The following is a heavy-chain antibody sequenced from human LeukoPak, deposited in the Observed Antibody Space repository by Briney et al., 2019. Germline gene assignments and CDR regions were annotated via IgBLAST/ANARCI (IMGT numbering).Heavy chain of an antibody. Sequence: NHGESLKISCKGSGYSFTSHWIGWVRQMPGKGLEYMGIIYPGDSDTRYSPSFQGQVTISADKSISTAYLQWGSLRASDTAMYYCARKGYCSSTSCYTDDAFGIWGQGTMVTVSS. CDR3: ARKGYCSSTSCYTDDAFGI. V-gene: IGHV5-51*01. CDR2: IYPGDSDT. D-gene: IGHD2-2*01. CDR1: GYSFTSHW. J-gene: IGHJ3*02.